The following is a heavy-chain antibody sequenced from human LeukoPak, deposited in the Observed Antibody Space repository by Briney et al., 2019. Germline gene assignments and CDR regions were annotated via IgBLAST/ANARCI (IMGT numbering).Heavy chain of an antibody. V-gene: IGHV3-7*01. CDR2: IKQDGSEK. CDR3: ARAMFPRYSTSSGGFDP. J-gene: IGHJ5*02. CDR1: GFTFSSYW. D-gene: IGHD6-6*01. Sequence: GGSLRLSCAVSGFTFSSYWMSWVRQAPGKGLEWVANIKQDGSEKYYVDSVKGRFTISRDNAKNSLYLQMNSLRAEDTAVYYCARAMFPRYSTSSGGFDPWGQGTLVTVSS.